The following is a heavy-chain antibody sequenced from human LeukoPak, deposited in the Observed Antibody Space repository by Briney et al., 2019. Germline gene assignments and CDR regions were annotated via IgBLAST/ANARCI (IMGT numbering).Heavy chain of an antibody. J-gene: IGHJ5*02. CDR1: GGSISSYY. D-gene: IGHD4-17*01. Sequence: SETLSLTCTVSGGSISSYYWSWIRQPPGKGLEWIGYIYYSGSTNYNPSLKSRVTISVDTSKNQFSLKLSSVTAADTAVYYCAREGNFGDYEGWFDPWGQETLVTVSS. V-gene: IGHV4-59*12. CDR3: AREGNFGDYEGWFDP. CDR2: IYYSGST.